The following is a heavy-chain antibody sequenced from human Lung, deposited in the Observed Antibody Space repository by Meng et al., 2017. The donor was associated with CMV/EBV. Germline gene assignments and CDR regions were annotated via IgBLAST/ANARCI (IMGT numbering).Heavy chain of an antibody. V-gene: IGHV1-45*01. D-gene: IGHD3-22*01. CDR2: ITPYNGNT. Sequence: GWTFTYRYLHWVRQAPGQALEWMGWITPYNGNTDYARKFRDRVTITRDNSLNPIYMEMRSLRSDDTAMYYCARSPLYSDDPFYFETWGQGVMVTVSS. J-gene: IGHJ4*02. CDR1: GWTFTYRY. CDR3: ARSPLYSDDPFYFET.